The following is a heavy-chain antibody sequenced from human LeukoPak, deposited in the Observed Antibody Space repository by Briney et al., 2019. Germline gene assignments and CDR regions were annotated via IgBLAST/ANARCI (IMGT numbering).Heavy chain of an antibody. CDR2: VRGSGGST. J-gene: IGHJ4*02. V-gene: IGHV3-23*01. CDR1: GFTYSSCA. Sequence: GGSLRLSCAASGFTYSSCAMSWVRQAPGKGLEWVSTVRGSGGSTYYADSVKGRFIISRDDSKNTLYLQMSGLRAEDTAVYCCARDGGSGWSSAFFDHWGQGTLVSVSS. D-gene: IGHD6-19*01. CDR3: ARDGGSGWSSAFFDH.